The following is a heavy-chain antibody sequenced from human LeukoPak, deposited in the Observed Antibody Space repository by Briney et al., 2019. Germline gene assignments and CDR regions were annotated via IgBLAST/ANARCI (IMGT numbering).Heavy chain of an antibody. CDR1: GFTFSSYG. Sequence: GGSLRLSCAASGFTFSSYGMHWVRQAPGKGLEWVVVISYDGSNKYYADSVKGRFTISRNNSKNTLYLQMNSLRAEDTAVYYCAKTFPRYCSSTSCRATTVVLFDYWGQGTLVTVSS. V-gene: IGHV3-30*18. CDR3: AKTFPRYCSSTSCRATTVVLFDY. D-gene: IGHD2-2*01. J-gene: IGHJ4*02. CDR2: ISYDGSNK.